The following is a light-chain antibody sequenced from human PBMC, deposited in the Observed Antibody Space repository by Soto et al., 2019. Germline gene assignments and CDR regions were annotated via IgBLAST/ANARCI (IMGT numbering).Light chain of an antibody. J-gene: IGKJ1*01. Sequence: EIVMTQSPATLSVSPGERATLSCRASQSVRSLLAWYQQKPGQPPRLLIYGASSRATGFPDRFSGSGSGTEFTLTISSLQSEDFALYYCQQYNDWPLTFGQGTKVDIK. V-gene: IGKV3D-15*01. CDR2: GAS. CDR3: QQYNDWPLT. CDR1: QSVRSL.